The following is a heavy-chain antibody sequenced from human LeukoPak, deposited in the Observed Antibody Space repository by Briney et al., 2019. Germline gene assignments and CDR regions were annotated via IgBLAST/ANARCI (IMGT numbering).Heavy chain of an antibody. D-gene: IGHD1-26*01. CDR2: INPNSGGT. CDR1: EYTFTGSF. J-gene: IGHJ4*02. Sequence: ASVKVSCKASEYTFTGSFMHWVRQAPGHGLERMGWINPNSGGTKYAQNFQGRVTMTREESISTAYMELSRLTSDDTAVYYCARDRAGTHYFDLWGQGTLVTVSS. V-gene: IGHV1-2*02. CDR3: ARDRAGTHYFDL.